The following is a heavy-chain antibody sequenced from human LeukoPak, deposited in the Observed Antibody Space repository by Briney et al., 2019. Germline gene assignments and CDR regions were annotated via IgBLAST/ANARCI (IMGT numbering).Heavy chain of an antibody. CDR1: GGSFSGYY. CDR3: ARGGLRYFDWLHRSYYFDY. CDR2: INHSGST. Sequence: SVTLSLTCAVYGGSFSGYYWSWIRQPPGKGLEWIGEINHSGSTNYNPSLKSRVTISVDTSKNQFSLKLSSVTAVDTAVYYCARGGLRYFDWLHRSYYFDYWGQGTLVTVSS. D-gene: IGHD3-9*01. V-gene: IGHV4-34*01. J-gene: IGHJ4*02.